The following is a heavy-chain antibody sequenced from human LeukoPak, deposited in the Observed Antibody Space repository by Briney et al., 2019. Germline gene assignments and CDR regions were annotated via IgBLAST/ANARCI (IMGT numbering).Heavy chain of an antibody. D-gene: IGHD6-13*01. Sequence: PSETLSLTCTVSGGSISGYYWNWIRQPPGKGLEWIGYIYYSGSTNYNPSPKSRVTISVDTSKNQFSLKLRSVTAADTAVYYCAREGYSSNWYDYWGQGTLVTVSS. CDR3: AREGYSSNWYDY. CDR2: IYYSGST. CDR1: GGSISGYY. J-gene: IGHJ5*01. V-gene: IGHV4-59*01.